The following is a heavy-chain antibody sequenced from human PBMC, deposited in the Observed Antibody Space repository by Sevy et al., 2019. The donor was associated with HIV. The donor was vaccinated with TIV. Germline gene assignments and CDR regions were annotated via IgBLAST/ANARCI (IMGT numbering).Heavy chain of an antibody. D-gene: IGHD2-15*01. J-gene: IGHJ6*02. Sequence: SETLSLTCTVSGVSISSYYWSWIRQPPGKGLEWIGYMYYSGRTNYNPSLKSRVTISGDTPKNQFSLKLSSVTAADTAVYYCARCSPEHYYGMDVWGQGTTVTVSS. CDR3: ARCSPEHYYGMDV. V-gene: IGHV4-59*01. CDR2: MYYSGRT. CDR1: GVSISSYY.